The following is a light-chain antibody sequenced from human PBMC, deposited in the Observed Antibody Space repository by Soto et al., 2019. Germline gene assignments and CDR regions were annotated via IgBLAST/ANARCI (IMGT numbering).Light chain of an antibody. Sequence: IQLTQSQSSLSASVGDRVTITCRASQGISSYFAWYQQKQGKAPKLLIYAASTLQTGVPSRFSGGGSGTEFTLTLSRLQPEDFATYYCQQVNSFPSTFGQGTRLEIK. V-gene: IGKV1-9*01. CDR3: QQVNSFPST. CDR2: AAS. J-gene: IGKJ5*01. CDR1: QGISSY.